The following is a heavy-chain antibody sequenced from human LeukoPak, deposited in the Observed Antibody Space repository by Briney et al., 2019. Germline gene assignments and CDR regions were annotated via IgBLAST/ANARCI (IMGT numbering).Heavy chain of an antibody. CDR1: GGSFSGYY. V-gene: IGHV4-34*01. J-gene: IGHJ6*03. Sequence: PSETLSLTCAVYGGSFSGYYWSWIRQPPGKGLEWIGEINHSGSTNYNPSLKSRVTISVDTSKNQFSLKLSSVTAADTAVYYCARAAVVPAAIYYDYYMDVWGKGTTVTVS. CDR2: INHSGST. CDR3: ARAAVVPAAIYYDYYMDV. D-gene: IGHD2-2*02.